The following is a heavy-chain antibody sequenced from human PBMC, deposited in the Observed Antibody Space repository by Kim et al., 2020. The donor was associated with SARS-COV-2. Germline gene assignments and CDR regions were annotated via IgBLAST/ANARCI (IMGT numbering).Heavy chain of an antibody. Sequence: ASVKVSCKVSGYTLTELSMHWVRQAPGKGLEWMGGFDPEDGETIYAQKFQGRVTITEDTSTDTAYMELSSLRSEDTAVYYCATVYCSSTSCPGMDVRGQGTPVTLSS. J-gene: IGHJ6*02. V-gene: IGHV1-24*01. D-gene: IGHD2-2*01. CDR2: FDPEDGET. CDR3: ATVYCSSTSCPGMDV. CDR1: GYTLTELS.